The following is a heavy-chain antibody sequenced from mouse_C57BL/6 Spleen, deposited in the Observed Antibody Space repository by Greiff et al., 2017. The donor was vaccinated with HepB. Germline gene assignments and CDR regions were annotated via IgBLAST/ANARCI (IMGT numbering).Heavy chain of an antibody. J-gene: IGHJ2*01. Sequence: VQLVESGAELVKPGASVKISCKASGYAFSSYWMNWVKQRPGKGLEWIGQIYPGDGDTNYNGKFKGKATLTADKSSSTAYMQLSSLTSEDSAVYFCARLITTVGYYFDYWGQGTTLTVSS. D-gene: IGHD1-1*01. V-gene: IGHV1-80*01. CDR1: GYAFSSYW. CDR3: ARLITTVGYYFDY. CDR2: IYPGDGDT.